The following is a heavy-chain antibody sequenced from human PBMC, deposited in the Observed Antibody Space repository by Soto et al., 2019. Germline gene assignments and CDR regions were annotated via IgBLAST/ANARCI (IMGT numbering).Heavy chain of an antibody. V-gene: IGHV4-59*01. J-gene: IGHJ4*02. CDR2: IYYSGST. CDR1: GGSISSYY. CDR3: ARAVVPAANYFDY. D-gene: IGHD2-2*01. Sequence: SETLSLTCTVSGGSISSYYWSWIRQPPGKGLEWIGYIYYSGSTNYNPSLKSRVTISVDTSKNQFSLKLSSVTAADTAVYYCARAVVPAANYFDYWGQGTLVTVSS.